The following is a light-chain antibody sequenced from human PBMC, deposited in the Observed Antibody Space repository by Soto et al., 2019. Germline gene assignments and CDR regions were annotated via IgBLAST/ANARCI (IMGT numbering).Light chain of an antibody. V-gene: IGLV2-11*01. CDR1: SSDVGGYNY. CDR3: LSYAGLYPYV. Sequence: QSVLTQPRSVSGSPGQSVTISCTGTSSDVGGYNYVSWYQQHPGKAPKLMIYDVSKRPSGVPDRFSGSKSGHTASLTIFGPQDEGEADYSRLSYAGLYPYVFGTGTKLTVL. CDR2: DVS. J-gene: IGLJ1*01.